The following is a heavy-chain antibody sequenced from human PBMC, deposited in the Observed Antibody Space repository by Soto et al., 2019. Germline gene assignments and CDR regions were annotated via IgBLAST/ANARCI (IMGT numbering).Heavy chain of an antibody. CDR3: AAYCYTMTCTHFHGYS. Sequence: EVQLVESGGGLVQTGGSLRLSCAVSGFSFRDYWMSWVRQAPGKGLEWVANIKQDESDKYYVDSVEGRFTISRDNAKNALYLQMNSLRVEDTAVYYCAAYCYTMTCTHFHGYSWGQGTQVTVSS. J-gene: IGHJ5*02. CDR1: GFSFRDYW. CDR2: IKQDESDK. V-gene: IGHV3-7*03. D-gene: IGHD3-16*02.